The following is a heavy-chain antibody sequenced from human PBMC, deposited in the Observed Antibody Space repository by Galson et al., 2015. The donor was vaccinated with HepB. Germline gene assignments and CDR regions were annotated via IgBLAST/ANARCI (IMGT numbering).Heavy chain of an antibody. D-gene: IGHD6-13*01. CDR2: IWYDGSNK. CDR3: ARDGRYSSSWWDY. CDR1: GFTFSSYG. V-gene: IGHV3-33*08. J-gene: IGHJ4*02. Sequence: SLRLSCAASGFTFSSYGMHWVRQAPGKGLEWVAVIWYDGSNKYYADSVKGRFTISRDNSKNTLYLQMNSLRAEDTAAYYCARDGRYSSSWWDYWGQGTLVTVSS.